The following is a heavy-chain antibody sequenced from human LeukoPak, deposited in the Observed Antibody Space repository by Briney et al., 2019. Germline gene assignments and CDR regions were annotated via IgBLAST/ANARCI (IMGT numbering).Heavy chain of an antibody. CDR3: AKDGDGVSVMPFDY. Sequence: PGGSLRLSCAASGFTFSTYAMHWVRQAPGKGLEWVAVISYDGSSKNSADSVKGRFTISRDNAKSSLYLQMNTLRAEDTAIYYCAKDGDGVSVMPFDYWGQGTLVTVSS. V-gene: IGHV3-30-3*01. J-gene: IGHJ4*02. CDR2: ISYDGSSK. D-gene: IGHD2-2*01. CDR1: GFTFSTYA.